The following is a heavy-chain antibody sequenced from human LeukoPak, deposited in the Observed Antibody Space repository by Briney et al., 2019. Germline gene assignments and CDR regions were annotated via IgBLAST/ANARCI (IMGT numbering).Heavy chain of an antibody. Sequence: GGSLRLSCAASGFTFASYAMHWVRQAPGKGLEWVAVTSYDGNNKYYAESVKGRFTISRDNSKNTIYLQMNSLRAEDTALYFCARDTGTYYDFWGSYLSYGMDVWGQGTTVAVSS. CDR2: TSYDGNNK. J-gene: IGHJ6*02. CDR3: ARDTGTYYDFWGSYLSYGMDV. D-gene: IGHD3-3*01. CDR1: GFTFASYA. V-gene: IGHV3-30-3*01.